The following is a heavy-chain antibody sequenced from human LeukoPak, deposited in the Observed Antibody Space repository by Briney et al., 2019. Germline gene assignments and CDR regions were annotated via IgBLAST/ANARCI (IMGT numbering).Heavy chain of an antibody. J-gene: IGHJ6*03. V-gene: IGHV4-4*07. CDR3: VSEGIRDYYYYIMDV. CDR1: GGSMSDYY. Sequence: SETLSLTCTVSGGSMSDYYWSWIRQPAGKGLEWIGRFYSSGSTNYNPSLKSRVTLSVDISKNQFSLNLSSVTAADTAVYYCVSEGIRDYYYYIMDVWGKGTTVTISS. D-gene: IGHD1-14*01. CDR2: FYSSGST.